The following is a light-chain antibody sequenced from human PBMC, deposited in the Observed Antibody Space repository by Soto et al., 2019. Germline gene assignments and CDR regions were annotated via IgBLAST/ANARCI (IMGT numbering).Light chain of an antibody. CDR1: SSDVGGYNY. J-gene: IGLJ1*01. CDR3: SSYTSSSTYV. CDR2: EVS. V-gene: IGLV2-14*01. Sequence: QPVLTQPASVSGSPGQSITISCTGTSSDVGGYNYVSWYQQHPGKAPKLMIYEVSNRPSGVSNRFSGSKSGNTASLTISGLQAEDEADYYRSSYTSSSTYVFGTGTKLTVL.